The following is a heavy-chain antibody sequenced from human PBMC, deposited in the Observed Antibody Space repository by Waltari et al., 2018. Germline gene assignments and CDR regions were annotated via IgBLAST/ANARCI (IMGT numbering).Heavy chain of an antibody. CDR3: TSRRGWDYDYFDF. J-gene: IGHJ4*02. CDR1: GFTFGDYA. CDR2: IRSKPYCGTI. V-gene: IGHV3-49*03. Sequence: EVRLVESGGGLVQPGRSLRLSCTASGFTFGDYAMSWFRQAPGRGREWVGLIRSKPYCGTIDYAASVKGRFTISRDDSKSIAYLQMNSLKIEDTAVYFCTSRRGWDYDYFDFWGQGTLVTVSS. D-gene: IGHD3-10*01.